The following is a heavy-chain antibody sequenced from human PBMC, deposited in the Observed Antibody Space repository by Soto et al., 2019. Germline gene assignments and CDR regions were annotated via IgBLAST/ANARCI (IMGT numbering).Heavy chain of an antibody. CDR1: GFSLSTSGVG. Sequence: SGPTLVNPTQTLTLTCTFSGFSLSTSGVGVGWIRQPPGKALEWLALIYWDDDKRYSPSLKSRLTITKDTSKNQVVLTMTNMDPVDTATYYCAHRSYYYDSSGYYFSEYFQHWSQGTLVTVSS. V-gene: IGHV2-5*02. J-gene: IGHJ1*01. CDR2: IYWDDDK. D-gene: IGHD3-22*01. CDR3: AHRSYYYDSSGYYFSEYFQH.